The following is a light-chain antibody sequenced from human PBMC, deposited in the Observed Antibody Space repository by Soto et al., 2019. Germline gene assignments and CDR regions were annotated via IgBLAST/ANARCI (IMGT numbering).Light chain of an antibody. CDR3: CSYAGSSTFGV. Sequence: QSALTQPASVSGSPGQSITISYTGTSSDVGSYNLVSWYQQHPGKAPKLMIYEVSKRPSGVSNRFSGSKSGNTASLTISGLQAEDEADYYCCSYAGSSTFGVFGGGTKLTVL. V-gene: IGLV2-23*02. J-gene: IGLJ2*01. CDR2: EVS. CDR1: SSDVGSYNL.